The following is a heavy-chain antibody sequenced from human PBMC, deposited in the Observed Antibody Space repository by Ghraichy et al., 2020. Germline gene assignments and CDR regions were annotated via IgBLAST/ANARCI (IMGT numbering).Heavy chain of an antibody. Sequence: GGSLRLSCAASGFTFSSYGMHWVRQAPGKGLEWMAVIWYDGSNKYYADSVKGRFTISRDNSKNTLYLQMNSLRAEDTAVYYCARGGYSGSYYMVDYWGQGTLVTVSS. D-gene: IGHD1-26*01. CDR3: ARGGYSGSYYMVDY. V-gene: IGHV3-33*01. CDR2: IWYDGSNK. J-gene: IGHJ4*02. CDR1: GFTFSSYG.